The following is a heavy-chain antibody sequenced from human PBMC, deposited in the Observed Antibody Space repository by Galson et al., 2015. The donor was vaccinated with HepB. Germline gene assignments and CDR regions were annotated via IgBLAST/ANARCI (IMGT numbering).Heavy chain of an antibody. Sequence: SLRLSCAASGFTFSSYWMNWVRQAPGKELEWVAHINQDGSSKYYVDSVKGRFTISRDNAKDSVYLQLDSLRAEDTAVYYCARRISLVRGIITKADYYYGMDVWGQGTTVTVAS. CDR1: GFTFSSYW. CDR2: INQDGSSK. J-gene: IGHJ6*02. CDR3: ARRISLVRGIITKADYYYGMDV. D-gene: IGHD3-10*01. V-gene: IGHV3-7*03.